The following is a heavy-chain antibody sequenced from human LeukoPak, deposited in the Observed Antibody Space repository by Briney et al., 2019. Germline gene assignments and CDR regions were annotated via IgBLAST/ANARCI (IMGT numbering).Heavy chain of an antibody. V-gene: IGHV4-59*01. CDR1: GGSIGGYS. Sequence: SETLSLTCSVSGGSIGGYSWTWVRQPPGKRLEYIGYISYTGIPYYNPSLMSRVTISVATSKNQFSLKLASVAAADMAVYCCARRLYSSGWSYWFDPWGQGTLVTVSS. CDR3: ARRLYSSGWSYWFDP. D-gene: IGHD6-19*01. J-gene: IGHJ5*02. CDR2: ISYTGIP.